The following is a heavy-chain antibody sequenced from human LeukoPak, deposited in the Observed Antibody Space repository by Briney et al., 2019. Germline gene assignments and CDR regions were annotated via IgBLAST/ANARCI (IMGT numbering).Heavy chain of an antibody. D-gene: IGHD2-2*02. CDR2: IYYREST. Sequence: SETLSLTCTVSGGSISSSSSYWGWIRQPPGKGLEWIGSIYYRESTYYNPSLKSRVTIFVDTSKIQFSLKLSSVTAADTAVYYCVRARRYCSSTGCYTCCYYGMDVWGQGTTVTVSS. V-gene: IGHV4-39*01. CDR1: GGSISSSSSY. CDR3: VRARRYCSSTGCYTCCYYGMDV. J-gene: IGHJ6*02.